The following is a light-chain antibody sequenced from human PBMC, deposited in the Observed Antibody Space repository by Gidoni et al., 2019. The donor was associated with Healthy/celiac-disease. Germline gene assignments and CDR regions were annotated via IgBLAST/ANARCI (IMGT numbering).Light chain of an antibody. CDR1: QSVSSY. CDR2: DAS. V-gene: IGKV3-11*01. CDR3: QQRSNWPRT. Sequence: EIVLTQSPATLSLSPGERATLSCRASQSVSSYLAWYQQQPGQAPSLLIYDASNRATGIPSMFSGSGSGTDFTLTISSLEPEDFAVYYCQQRSNWPRTFGGGTKVEIK. J-gene: IGKJ4*01.